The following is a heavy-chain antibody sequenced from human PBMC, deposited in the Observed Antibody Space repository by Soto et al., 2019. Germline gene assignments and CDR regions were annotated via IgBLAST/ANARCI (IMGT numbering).Heavy chain of an antibody. D-gene: IGHD2-15*01. J-gene: IGHJ6*02. CDR3: ASFLGYCSGGSCYLGDYYGMDV. Sequence: ASVKVSCKASGYTFTSYGISWVRQAPGQGLEWMGWISAYNGNTNYAQKLQGRVTMTTDTSTSTAYMELRSLRSDDTAVYYCASFLGYCSGGSCYLGDYYGMDVWGQGTTVTVSS. CDR1: GYTFTSYG. CDR2: ISAYNGNT. V-gene: IGHV1-18*01.